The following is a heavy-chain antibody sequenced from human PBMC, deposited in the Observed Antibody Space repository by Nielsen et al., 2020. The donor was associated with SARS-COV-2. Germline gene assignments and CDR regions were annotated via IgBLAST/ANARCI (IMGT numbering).Heavy chain of an antibody. D-gene: IGHD3-22*01. CDR1: GYTFTSYA. V-gene: IGHV1-3*01. Sequence: ASVKVSCKVSGYTFTSYAMHWVRQAPGQRLEWMGWINAGNGNTKYSQKFQGRVTITRDTSASTAYMELSSLRSEDTAVYYCASWVRYYDSSGYYYDLHYWGQGTLVTVSS. CDR3: ASWVRYYDSSGYYYDLHY. CDR2: INAGNGNT. J-gene: IGHJ4*02.